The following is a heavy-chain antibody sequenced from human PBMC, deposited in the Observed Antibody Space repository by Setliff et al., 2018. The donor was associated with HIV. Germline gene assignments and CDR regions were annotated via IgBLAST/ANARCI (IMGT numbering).Heavy chain of an antibody. J-gene: IGHJ5*02. V-gene: IGHV4-4*09. CDR1: DDPINSFY. D-gene: IGHD6-19*01. Sequence: SETLSLTCTVSDDPINSFYWSWIRQPPGKGLEWIGYIYTSGSTNYNPSLKSRVTISVDTSKNQFSLKLSSVTAADTAVYYCARDRCSAHGSWGQGTLVTVSS. CDR2: IYTSGST. CDR3: ARDRCSAHGS.